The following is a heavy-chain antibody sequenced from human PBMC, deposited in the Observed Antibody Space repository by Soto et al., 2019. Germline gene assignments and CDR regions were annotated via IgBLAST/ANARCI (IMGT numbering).Heavy chain of an antibody. J-gene: IGHJ4*02. CDR1: GYTFTSYA. CDR2: INAGNGNT. CDR3: ARDLSWNDAPPTDY. D-gene: IGHD1-1*01. V-gene: IGHV1-3*01. Sequence: VASVKVSCKASGYTFTSYAMHWVRQAPGQRLEWMGWINAGNGNTKYSQKFQGRVTITRDTSASTAYMELSSLRSEDTAVYYCARDLSWNDAPPTDYWGQGTLVTVSS.